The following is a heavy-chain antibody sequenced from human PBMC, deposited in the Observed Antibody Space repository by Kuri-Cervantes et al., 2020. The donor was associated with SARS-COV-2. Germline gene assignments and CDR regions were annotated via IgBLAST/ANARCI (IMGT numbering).Heavy chain of an antibody. V-gene: IGHV3-48*03. CDR1: GFTYSSYE. CDR2: ISSSGSAI. Sequence: GESLKISCAASGFTYSSYEMHWVRQAPGKGLEWVSYISSSGSAIYYADSVQDRFTISRENAKNPLYLQMNSLRDEDTAGYYCAGESRDAYKLGSFDLWGRGTLVTVSS. J-gene: IGHJ2*01. CDR3: AGESRDAYKLGSFDL. D-gene: IGHD5-24*01.